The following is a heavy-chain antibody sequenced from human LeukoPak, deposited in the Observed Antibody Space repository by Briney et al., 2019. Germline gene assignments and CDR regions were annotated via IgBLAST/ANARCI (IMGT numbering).Heavy chain of an antibody. Sequence: PSETLSLTCTVSGGSISHYYWSWIRQPPGKGPEWSGSIYYSGTTNYNPSLKSLVTISVDTSKNQCSLKLSSVTAADTAVYYCAREDPQTKVPEGMDVWGQGTTVTVSS. CDR3: AREDPQTKVPEGMDV. J-gene: IGHJ6*02. CDR1: GGSISHYY. D-gene: IGHD4/OR15-4a*01. V-gene: IGHV4-59*01. CDR2: IYYSGTT.